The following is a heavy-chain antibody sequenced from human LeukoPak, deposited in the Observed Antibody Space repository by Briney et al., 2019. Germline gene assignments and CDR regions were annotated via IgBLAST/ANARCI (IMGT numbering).Heavy chain of an antibody. Sequence: GGSLRLSCAASGFTFSSYAMNWVRQAPGKGLEWVSAISGTGYTTYYADSVKGRLTISRDNSKNTLYLQMNSLRAEDTAVYYCAKDSQTTVVTPYNFDYWGQGTLVTVSS. CDR3: AKDSQTTVVTPYNFDY. CDR2: ISGTGYTT. CDR1: GFTFSSYA. V-gene: IGHV3-23*01. J-gene: IGHJ4*02. D-gene: IGHD4-17*01.